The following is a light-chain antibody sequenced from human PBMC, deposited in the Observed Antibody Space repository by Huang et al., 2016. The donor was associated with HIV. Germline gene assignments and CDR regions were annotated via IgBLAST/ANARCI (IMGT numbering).Light chain of an antibody. CDR1: QSVSSNY. Sequence: PGERATLSCGASQSVSSNYLAWYQQKPGLAPRFLIYDASNRATGNPDRFSGSGSGTNFTLTITRREPEEFAVYYCQQYGSSPRTFGQGTKVEIK. CDR3: QQYGSSPRT. V-gene: IGKV3D-20*01. J-gene: IGKJ1*01. CDR2: DAS.